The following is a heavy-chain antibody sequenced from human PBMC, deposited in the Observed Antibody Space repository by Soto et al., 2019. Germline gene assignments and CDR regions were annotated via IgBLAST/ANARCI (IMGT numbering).Heavy chain of an antibody. Sequence: QSWGSLRLCCAASGFSFSSCEMSWVRQAPGKGLEWVSYISGSGTSTQYSDSVKGRFTISRDNAKNSLHLQMNSLGAEDTAVYYCASKIVTPGYHYYDYWGQGTLVTVSS. D-gene: IGHD3-9*01. CDR2: ISGSGTST. CDR3: ASKIVTPGYHYYDY. CDR1: GFSFSSCE. J-gene: IGHJ4*02. V-gene: IGHV3-48*03.